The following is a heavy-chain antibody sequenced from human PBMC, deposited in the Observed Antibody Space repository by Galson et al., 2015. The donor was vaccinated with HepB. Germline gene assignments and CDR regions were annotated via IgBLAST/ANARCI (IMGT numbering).Heavy chain of an antibody. D-gene: IGHD3-3*01. J-gene: IGHJ4*02. V-gene: IGHV3-48*02. CDR1: GFSFSYYG. CDR3: ARDLHYYDFRRGLHSFTT. CDR2: ISHSTTST. Sequence: SLRLSCAASGFSFSYYGMNWVRQPPGKGLEWVSYISHSTTSTYYADSVEGRFTISRDNAKNSLFLQMNSLRDEDTAVYFCARDLHYYDFRRGLHSFTTGAQGPLVPVS.